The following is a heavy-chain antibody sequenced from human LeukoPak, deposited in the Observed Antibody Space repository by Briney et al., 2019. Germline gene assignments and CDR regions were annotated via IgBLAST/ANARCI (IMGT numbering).Heavy chain of an antibody. V-gene: IGHV3-48*01. CDR3: ARVADTDSYYYYYMDV. Sequence: PGGSLRLSCVASGFTSSSYSMNWVRQAPGKGLEWVSYITSTSSTIFYADSVKGRFTISRDNSKNTLYLQMNSLRAEDTAVYYCARVADTDSYYYYYMDVWGKGTTVTISS. CDR2: ITSTSSTI. J-gene: IGHJ6*03. D-gene: IGHD6-19*01. CDR1: GFTSSSYS.